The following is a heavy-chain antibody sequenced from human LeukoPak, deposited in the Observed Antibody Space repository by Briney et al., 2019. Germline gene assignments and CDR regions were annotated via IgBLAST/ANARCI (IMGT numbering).Heavy chain of an antibody. D-gene: IGHD4-17*01. CDR3: ARDYGDLYNNWFDP. CDR2: IYHSGST. CDR1: GYSISSGYY. V-gene: IGHV4-38-2*02. Sequence: ETLSLTCTVSGYSISSGYYWGWIRQPPGKGLEWIGSIYHSGSTYYNPSLKSRVTISVDTSKNQFSLKLSSVTAADTAVYYCARDYGDLYNNWFDPWGQGTLVTVSS. J-gene: IGHJ5*02.